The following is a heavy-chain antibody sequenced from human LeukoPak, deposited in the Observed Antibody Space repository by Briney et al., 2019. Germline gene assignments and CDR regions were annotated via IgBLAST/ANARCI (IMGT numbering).Heavy chain of an antibody. V-gene: IGHV1-46*01. D-gene: IGHD5-12*01. J-gene: IGHJ4*02. CDR1: GYTFTSYY. CDR3: ARDSPTGGYGDY. CDR2: INPSGGST. Sequence: ASVKVSCKASGYTFTSYYMHWVRQAPGQGLEWMGIINPSGGSTSYAQKFQGRVTMTRDTSTSTVHMELSSLRSEDTAVYYCARDSPTGGYGDYWGQGTLVTVSS.